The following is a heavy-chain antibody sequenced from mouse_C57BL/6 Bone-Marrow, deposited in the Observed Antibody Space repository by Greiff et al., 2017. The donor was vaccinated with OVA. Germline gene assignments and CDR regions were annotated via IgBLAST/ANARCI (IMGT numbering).Heavy chain of an antibody. J-gene: IGHJ1*03. CDR3: ARGSPRYFDV. CDR2: ISNGGGST. V-gene: IGHV5-12*01. CDR1: GFTFSDYY. D-gene: IGHD1-1*02. Sequence: EVQGVESGGGLVQPGGSLKLSCAASGFTFSDYYMYWVRQTPEKRLEWVAYISNGGGSTYYPDTVKGRFTISRDNAKNTLYLQMSRLKSEDTAMYYCARGSPRYFDVWGTGTTVTVSS.